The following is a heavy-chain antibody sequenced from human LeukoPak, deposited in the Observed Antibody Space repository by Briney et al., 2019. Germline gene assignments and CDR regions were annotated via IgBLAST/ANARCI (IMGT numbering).Heavy chain of an antibody. D-gene: IGHD6-19*01. CDR3: ANPGWTMDV. Sequence: SETLSLTCTVSGDSISSGDYYWSWIRQPAGKGLEWIGRISSSGSTNYNPSLKSRVTISVDTSKNQFSLKLSSVTAADTAVYYCANPGWTMDVWGKGTTVTVSS. J-gene: IGHJ6*04. CDR1: GDSISSGDYY. V-gene: IGHV4-61*02. CDR2: ISSSGST.